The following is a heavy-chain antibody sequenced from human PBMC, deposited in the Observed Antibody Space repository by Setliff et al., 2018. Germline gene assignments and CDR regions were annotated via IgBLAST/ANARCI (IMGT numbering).Heavy chain of an antibody. V-gene: IGHV4-39*01. J-gene: IGHJ2*01. Sequence: SETLSLTCTVSGASISSGTYYWAWIRQPPGKGLEWIGRIHYRGTTYSNASLASRLTISVDTAKNQFSLKLTSVTAADTALYYCARTSTGRYFDLWGRGTLVTVSS. CDR3: ARTSTGRYFDL. CDR1: GASISSGTYY. D-gene: IGHD2-2*01. CDR2: IHYRGTT.